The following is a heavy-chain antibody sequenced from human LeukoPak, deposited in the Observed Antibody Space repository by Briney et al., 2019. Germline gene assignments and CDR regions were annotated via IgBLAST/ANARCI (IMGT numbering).Heavy chain of an antibody. V-gene: IGHV3-23*01. J-gene: IGHJ4*02. CDR1: GFTFVTYA. CDR3: AKDSGNSFFDY. D-gene: IGHD2/OR15-2a*01. CDR2: IRGSSS. Sequence: GGSLRLSCEVSGFTFVTYAMSWVRQAPGKGLEWVSIIRGSSSDYADSVRGRFSISRDISKNTLYLQMNSLRAEDTALYYCAKDSGNSFFDYWGQGTLVTVSS.